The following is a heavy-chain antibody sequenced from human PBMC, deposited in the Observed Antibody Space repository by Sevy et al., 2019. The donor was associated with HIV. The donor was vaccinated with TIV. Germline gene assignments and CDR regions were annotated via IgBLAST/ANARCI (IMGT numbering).Heavy chain of an antibody. CDR1: GVSMSGSSYD. CDR2: IYHRGST. Sequence: SETLSLTCTVSGVSMSGSSYDWGWIRQPPGKGLEWLGYIYHRGSTNYKPSLASRVAISVDTSKNQFSLNLSSVTAADTALYYCARAGGAKDYGMDVWGQGTTVTVSS. J-gene: IGHJ6*02. V-gene: IGHV4-61*05. CDR3: ARAGGAKDYGMDV. D-gene: IGHD3-10*01.